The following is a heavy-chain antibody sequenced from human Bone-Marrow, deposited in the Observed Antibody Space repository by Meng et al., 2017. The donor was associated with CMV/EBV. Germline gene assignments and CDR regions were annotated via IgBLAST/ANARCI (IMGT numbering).Heavy chain of an antibody. J-gene: IGHJ6*02. V-gene: IGHV6-1*01. CDR1: GDSVSSNSAA. CDR3: ARGLADYYYGMDV. Sequence: SETLSLTCAISGDSVSSNSAAWIWIRQSPSRGLEWLGRTYHRSKWYNDYAVSVKSRVIFNADTSKNQFPLHLNSVTHEDTAVYYCARGLADYYYGMDVWGQGTTVTVSS. CDR2: TYHRSKWYN.